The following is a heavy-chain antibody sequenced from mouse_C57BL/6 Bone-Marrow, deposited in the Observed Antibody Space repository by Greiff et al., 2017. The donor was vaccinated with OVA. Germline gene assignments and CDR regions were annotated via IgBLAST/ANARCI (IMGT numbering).Heavy chain of an antibody. J-gene: IGHJ2*01. Sequence: VQLQQSGAELVRPGASVKLSCTASGFNIKDDYMHWVKQRPEQGLEWIGWIDPENGDTEYASKFQGKATITADTSSNTAYLQLSSLTSEDTAVYYCTPTSLIDYWGQGTTLTVSS. D-gene: IGHD6-2*01. V-gene: IGHV14-4*01. CDR1: GFNIKDDY. CDR2: IDPENGDT. CDR3: TPTSLIDY.